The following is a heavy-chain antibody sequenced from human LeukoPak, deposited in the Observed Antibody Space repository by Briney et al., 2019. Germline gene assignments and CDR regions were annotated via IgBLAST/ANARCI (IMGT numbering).Heavy chain of an antibody. CDR2: ISGSGGST. V-gene: IGHV3-23*01. CDR3: AKDTALLWFGELSWAFDY. Sequence: GGSPRLSCAASGFTFSSYAMSWVRQAPGKGLEWVSAISGSGGSTYYADSVKGRFTISRDNSKNTLYLQMNSLRAEDTAVYYCAKDTALLWFGELSWAFDYWGQGTLVTVSS. J-gene: IGHJ4*02. CDR1: GFTFSSYA. D-gene: IGHD3-10*01.